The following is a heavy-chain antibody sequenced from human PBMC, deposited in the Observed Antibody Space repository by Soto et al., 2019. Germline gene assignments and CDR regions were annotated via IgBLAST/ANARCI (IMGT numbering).Heavy chain of an antibody. Sequence: SVKVSCKASGGTFSSYAISWVRQAPGQGLEWMGGIIPIFGTANYAQKFQGRVTITADKSTSTAYMELSSLRSEDTAVYYCARRGMVRGVIITGYYYGMDVWGQGTTVTVSS. CDR3: ARRGMVRGVIITGYYYGMDV. V-gene: IGHV1-69*06. CDR1: GGTFSSYA. D-gene: IGHD3-10*01. CDR2: IIPIFGTA. J-gene: IGHJ6*02.